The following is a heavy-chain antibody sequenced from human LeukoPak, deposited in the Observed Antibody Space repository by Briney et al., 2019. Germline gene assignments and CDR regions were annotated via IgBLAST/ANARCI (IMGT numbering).Heavy chain of an antibody. D-gene: IGHD2-2*02. V-gene: IGHV3-21*01. CDR1: GFTFSSHS. J-gene: IGHJ3*02. Sequence: GGSLRLSCAASGFTFSSHSMNWVRQAPGKGLEWVSTISSSSTYRNYADSLKGRFTISRDNAKNSLSLQMNSLRAEDTAVYYCARDTHCSSTSCYNAFDIWGQGTMVTVSS. CDR2: ISSSSTYR. CDR3: ARDTHCSSTSCYNAFDI.